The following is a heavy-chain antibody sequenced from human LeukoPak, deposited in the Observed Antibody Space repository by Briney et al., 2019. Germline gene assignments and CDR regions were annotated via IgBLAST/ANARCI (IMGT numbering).Heavy chain of an antibody. V-gene: IGHV4-34*01. CDR3: ARGYYYVNY. CDR2: INHSGST. D-gene: IGHD3-22*01. CDR1: GGSFSGYY. J-gene: IGHJ4*02. Sequence: SETLSLTCAVYGGSFSGYYWSWIRQPPGKGLEWIGEINHSGSTNYNPSLKSRVTLSVDTSKNQFSLKLSSVTAADTAVYYCARGYYYVNYWGQGTLVTVSS.